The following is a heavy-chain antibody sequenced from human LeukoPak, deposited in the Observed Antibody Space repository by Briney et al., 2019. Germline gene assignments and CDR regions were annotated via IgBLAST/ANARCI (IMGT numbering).Heavy chain of an antibody. CDR3: AKDEESYYYGSGASSPY. CDR2: IRYDGSNK. Sequence: PGGSLRLSCAASGFTFSSYGMHWVRQAPGKGLEWVAFIRYDGSNKYYADSVKGRFTISRDNSKNTLYLQMNSLRAEDTAVYYCAKDEESYYYGSGASSPYWGQGTLVTVSS. V-gene: IGHV3-30*02. J-gene: IGHJ4*02. CDR1: GFTFSSYG. D-gene: IGHD3-10*01.